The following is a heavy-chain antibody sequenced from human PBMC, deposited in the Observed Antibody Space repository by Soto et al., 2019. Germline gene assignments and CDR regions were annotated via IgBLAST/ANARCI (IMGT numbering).Heavy chain of an antibody. Sequence: GRSLRLSCTASGFTFNDYTLSWVRQAPGKGVEWVGFIRSKAYGGTTEYAASVKGRFTISRDDSKSIAYLQMNSLKTEDTAVYYCTAGKLYPSLDFDYWGQGTLVTVSS. CDR3: TAGKLYPSLDFDY. CDR1: GFTFNDYT. J-gene: IGHJ4*02. CDR2: IRSKAYGGTT. V-gene: IGHV3-49*04. D-gene: IGHD2-8*01.